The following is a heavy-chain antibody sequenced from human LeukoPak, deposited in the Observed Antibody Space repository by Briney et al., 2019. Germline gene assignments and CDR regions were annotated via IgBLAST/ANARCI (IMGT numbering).Heavy chain of an antibody. J-gene: IGHJ4*02. CDR2: ISWNSGSI. CDR1: GFTFDDYA. V-gene: IGHV3-9*01. Sequence: PGRSLRLSCAASGFTFDDYAMHWVRHAPGKGLEWVSGISWNSGSIVYADSVKGRFTISRDNAKNSLYLQMNSLRAEDTALYYCAKDAVYYYDSSGHFDYWGQGTLVTVSS. D-gene: IGHD3-22*01. CDR3: AKDAVYYYDSSGHFDY.